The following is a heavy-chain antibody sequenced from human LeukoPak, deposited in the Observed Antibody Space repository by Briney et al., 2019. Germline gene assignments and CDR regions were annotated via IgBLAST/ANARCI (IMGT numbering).Heavy chain of an antibody. CDR2: IKQDGSEK. Sequence: GGSLRLSCAASGFTFSTYWMSWVRQAPGKGLEWVANIKQDGSEKNYVDSVKGRFTISRDNAKNSLYLQMNSLTAEDTAVYYCARNPPGIVGAPTHYCYYMDVWGQGTLVTVSS. CDR3: ARNPPGIVGAPTHYCYYMDV. J-gene: IGHJ6*03. CDR1: GFTFSTYW. D-gene: IGHD1-26*01. V-gene: IGHV3-7*01.